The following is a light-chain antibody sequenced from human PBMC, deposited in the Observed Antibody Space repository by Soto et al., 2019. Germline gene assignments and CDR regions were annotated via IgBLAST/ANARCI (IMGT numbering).Light chain of an antibody. Sequence: QSALTQPASVSGSPGQSITISCTGTSSDVDGYNYVSWYQQHPGKAPKLMIYDVSNRPSGVSNRFSGSKSGNTASLTISGLQAEDEADYYCSSYTSSSMGYVFGTGTKLTVL. CDR1: SSDVDGYNY. J-gene: IGLJ1*01. CDR3: SSYTSSSMGYV. V-gene: IGLV2-14*01. CDR2: DVS.